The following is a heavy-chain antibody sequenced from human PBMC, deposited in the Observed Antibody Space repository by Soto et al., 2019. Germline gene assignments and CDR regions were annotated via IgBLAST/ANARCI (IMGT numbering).Heavy chain of an antibody. CDR3: ARGGAVVVTAILGFDY. CDR1: GGSISSSYW. Sequence: QVQLQESGPGLVKPSGTLSLTCAVSGGSISSSYWWSWVRQPPGKGLEWLGEIYHSGSTNYTPSLKSRVIISVDKYKNQFSLKLSSVTAADTAVYYCARGGAVVVTAILGFDYWGQGTLVTVSS. V-gene: IGHV4-4*02. CDR2: IYHSGST. J-gene: IGHJ4*02. D-gene: IGHD2-21*02.